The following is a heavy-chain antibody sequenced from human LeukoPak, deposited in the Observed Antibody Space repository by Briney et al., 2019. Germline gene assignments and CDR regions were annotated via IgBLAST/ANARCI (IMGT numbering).Heavy chain of an antibody. Sequence: SGGSLRLSCAASGFTFSSYGMHWVRQAPGKGLEWVAVISYDGSNKYYADSVKGRFTISRDNSKNTLYLQMNSLRAEDTAVYYCAKDQGSRLEIYYDSSGKEYYFDYWGQGTLVTVSS. V-gene: IGHV3-30*18. CDR1: GFTFSSYG. CDR2: ISYDGSNK. CDR3: AKDQGSRLEIYYDSSGKEYYFDY. J-gene: IGHJ4*02. D-gene: IGHD3-22*01.